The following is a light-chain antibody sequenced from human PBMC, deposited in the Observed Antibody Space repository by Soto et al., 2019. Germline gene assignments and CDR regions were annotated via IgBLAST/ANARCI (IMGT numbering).Light chain of an antibody. CDR2: EVS. Sequence: QSVLTQPPSASGSPGQSVTISCTGTSSDVGGYNYVSWYQQHPGKAPKLMIYEVSKRPSGVPDRFSGSKSGNTASLTVSGLHAEDEADYYCSSYAGSNVVVFGGGTQLTVL. CDR3: SSYAGSNVVV. V-gene: IGLV2-8*01. CDR1: SSDVGGYNY. J-gene: IGLJ2*01.